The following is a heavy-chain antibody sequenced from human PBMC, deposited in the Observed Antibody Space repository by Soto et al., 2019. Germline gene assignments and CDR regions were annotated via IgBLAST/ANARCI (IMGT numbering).Heavy chain of an antibody. V-gene: IGHV1-8*01. CDR3: ARVSTVLLWFGELYCFNP. D-gene: IGHD3-10*01. CDR2: MNPNSGNT. J-gene: IGHJ5*02. CDR1: GYTFTCYA. Sequence: GVPVKVSSKDSGYTFTCYALRWPYHANEQGLEWMGWMNPNSGNTGYAQKFQGRVTMTRNTSISTAYMELSSLRSEDTAVYYCARVSTVLLWFGELYCFNPWGKGTLVTVSS.